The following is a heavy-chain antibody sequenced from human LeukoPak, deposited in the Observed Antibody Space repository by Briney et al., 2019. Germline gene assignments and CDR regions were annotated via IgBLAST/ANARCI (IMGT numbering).Heavy chain of an antibody. D-gene: IGHD5-24*01. J-gene: IGHJ4*02. V-gene: IGHV1-46*01. CDR2: INPSGGST. CDR1: GGTFSNYG. CDR3: ARVGPHRKMATTRYHFDY. Sequence: GASVKVSCKASGGTFSNYGISWVRQAPGQGLEWMGIINPSGGSTSYAQKFQGRVTMTRDTSTSTVYMELSSLRSEDTAVYYCARVGPHRKMATTRYHFDYWGQGTLVTVSS.